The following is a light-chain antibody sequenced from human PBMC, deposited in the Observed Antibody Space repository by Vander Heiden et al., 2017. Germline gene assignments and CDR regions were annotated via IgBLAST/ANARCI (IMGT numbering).Light chain of an antibody. Sequence: QSALTQPPSASGSPGQSVTISCPGTSNDVGGYNYVSWYQQHPGKAPNLMIYEVSKRPSGVPDRFSGSKSGNTASLTVSGLQAEDEADYYCSSYAGSNNWVFGGGTKLTVL. V-gene: IGLV2-8*01. CDR3: SSYAGSNNWV. J-gene: IGLJ3*02. CDR2: EVS. CDR1: SNDVGGYNY.